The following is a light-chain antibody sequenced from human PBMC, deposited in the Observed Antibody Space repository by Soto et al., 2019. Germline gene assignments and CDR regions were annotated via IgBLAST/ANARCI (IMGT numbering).Light chain of an antibody. CDR2: DAS. J-gene: IGKJ4*01. V-gene: IGKV1-33*01. CDR1: QDISNY. Sequence: DIQMTPSPSSLSASVGDRVTITCQASQDISNYLNWYQQKPGKAPKLLIYDASNLETGVPSRFSGSGSGTDFTFTISSLQPEDIATYYCQQYDNGLTFGGGTKVDIK. CDR3: QQYDNGLT.